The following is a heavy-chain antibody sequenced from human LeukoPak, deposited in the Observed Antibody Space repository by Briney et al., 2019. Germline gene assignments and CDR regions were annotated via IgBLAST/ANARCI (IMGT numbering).Heavy chain of an antibody. CDR1: GFTFSSYA. D-gene: IGHD5-12*01. Sequence: PGGSLRLSCAASGFTFSSYAMHWVRQAPGKGLEWVAVISYDGSNKYYADSVKGRFTISRDNSKNTLYLQMNSLRAEDTAVYYCARESGYAGNHDAFDIWGQGTMVTVSS. J-gene: IGHJ3*02. CDR2: ISYDGSNK. V-gene: IGHV3-30*04. CDR3: ARESGYAGNHDAFDI.